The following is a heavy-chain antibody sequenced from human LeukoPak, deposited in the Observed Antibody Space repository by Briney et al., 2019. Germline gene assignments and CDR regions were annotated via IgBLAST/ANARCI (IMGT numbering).Heavy chain of an antibody. V-gene: IGHV3-48*01. CDR3: VRASIQSSLDF. CDR2: ISSSSSTI. J-gene: IGHJ4*02. Sequence: GGSLRLSCAAYGFTFSNNGMNWVRQAPGKGLEWVSYISSSSSTIYSADSVKGRFTISRDNAKNSLCLEMNSLRADDTAVYYCVRASIQSSLDFWGQGTLATVSS. CDR1: GFTFSNNG. D-gene: IGHD3-3*02.